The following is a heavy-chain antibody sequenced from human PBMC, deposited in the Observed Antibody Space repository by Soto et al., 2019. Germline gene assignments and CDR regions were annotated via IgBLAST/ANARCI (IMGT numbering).Heavy chain of an antibody. CDR3: VRDRWGLLQEY. CDR1: GFTFSTYW. CDR2: INTDGSST. D-gene: IGHD3-16*01. Sequence: PGGSLRLSCAASGFTFSTYWMHWVRQGPGKGLVWVSRINTDGSSTNYADSVKGRFTTSRDNAKNTLYLQMSSLRAEDTAVYYCVRDRWGLLQEYWGQGTLVTVSS. V-gene: IGHV3-74*01. J-gene: IGHJ4*02.